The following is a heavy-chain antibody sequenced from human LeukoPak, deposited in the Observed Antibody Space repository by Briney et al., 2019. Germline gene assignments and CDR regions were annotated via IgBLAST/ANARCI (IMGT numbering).Heavy chain of an antibody. Sequence: GGSLRLSCAASGFSFSSYSMNWVRQAPGKGLEWVSSISFSGTYIYYADSLKGRITISRDNARRSLFLQMNSLRAEDTAVYYCARDFEVGANMLRGVKGGGFDYWGQGTLVTVSS. V-gene: IGHV3-21*01. D-gene: IGHD3-10*01. J-gene: IGHJ4*02. CDR1: GFSFSSYS. CDR3: ARDFEVGANMLRGVKGGGFDY. CDR2: ISFSGTYI.